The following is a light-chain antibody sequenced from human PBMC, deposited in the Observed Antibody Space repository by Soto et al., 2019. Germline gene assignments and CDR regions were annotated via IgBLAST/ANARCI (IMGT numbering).Light chain of an antibody. J-gene: IGLJ2*01. CDR2: EGY. CDR1: SSDVGSYNL. CDR3: CSYGNTKTLL. V-gene: IGLV2-23*01. Sequence: QSVLTQPASVSGSPGQSITISCTGTSSDVGSYNLVSWYQQHPGKAPKVMIYEGYKRPSGVSNRFSGSKSGNTASLTISGLQAEDEADYYCCSYGNTKTLLFGGGTQLTVL.